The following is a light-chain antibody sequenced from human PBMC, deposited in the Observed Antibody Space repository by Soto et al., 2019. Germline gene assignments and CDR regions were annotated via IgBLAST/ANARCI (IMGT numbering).Light chain of an antibody. J-gene: IGKJ5*01. CDR3: QQSYTTLFT. Sequence: DIQMTQSPSSLSASVGDRVTMTCRASQNIDTYVNWYQQKPGKAPKLLVYAASTLQRGVPSRFSGSRSGTDFSLTITSLQPEDFAIYFCQQSYTTLFTFGQGTRLEIK. CDR1: QNIDTY. V-gene: IGKV1-39*01. CDR2: AAS.